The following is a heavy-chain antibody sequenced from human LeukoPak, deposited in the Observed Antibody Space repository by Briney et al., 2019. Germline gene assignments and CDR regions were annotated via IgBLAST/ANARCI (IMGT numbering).Heavy chain of an antibody. J-gene: IGHJ6*02. V-gene: IGHV4-34*01. CDR2: INHSGST. CDR1: GGSFSGYY. CDR3: ARPRARVVLGYYYYYGMDV. Sequence: SETLSLTCAVYGGSFSGYYWSWIRQPPGKGLEWIGEINHSGSTNYNPSLKSRVTISVDTSKNQFSLKLSSVTAADTAVYYCARPRARVVLGYYYYYGMDVWGQGTTVTVSS. D-gene: IGHD3-10*01.